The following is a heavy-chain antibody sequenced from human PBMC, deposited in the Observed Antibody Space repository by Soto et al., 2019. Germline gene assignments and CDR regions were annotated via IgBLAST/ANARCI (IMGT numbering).Heavy chain of an antibody. J-gene: IGHJ4*02. D-gene: IGHD5-12*01. Sequence: ASVKVSCKASGYTFTSYAMHWVRQAPGQRLEWMGWINAGNGNTKYSQKFQGRVTITRDTSASTAYLELRSLRSEDTAVYYCARGSGYDNFDSWGQGTLVTVSS. V-gene: IGHV1-3*01. CDR1: GYTFTSYA. CDR2: INAGNGNT. CDR3: ARGSGYDNFDS.